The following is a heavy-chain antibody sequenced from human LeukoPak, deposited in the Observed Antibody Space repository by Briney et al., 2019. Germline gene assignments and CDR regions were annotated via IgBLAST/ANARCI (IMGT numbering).Heavy chain of an antibody. Sequence: SQTLSLTCTVSGGSISSGGYYWSWIRQHPGKGLEWIGYIYYSGSTYYNPSLKSRVTISVDTSKNQFSLKLSSVTAADTAVYYCAKAFSPGGYYYMDVWGKGTTVTVSS. V-gene: IGHV4-31*03. CDR3: AKAFSPGGYYYMDV. CDR1: GGSISSGGYY. CDR2: IYYSGST. J-gene: IGHJ6*03. D-gene: IGHD3-10*01.